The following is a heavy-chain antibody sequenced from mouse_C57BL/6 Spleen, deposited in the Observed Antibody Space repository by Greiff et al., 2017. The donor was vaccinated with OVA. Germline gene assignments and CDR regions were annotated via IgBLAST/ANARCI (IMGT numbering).Heavy chain of an antibody. D-gene: IGHD1-1*01. CDR2: INPSTGGT. CDR1: GYSFTGYY. J-gene: IGHJ2*01. V-gene: IGHV1-42*01. Sequence: EVQLQQSGPELVKPGASVKISCKASGYSFTGYYMNWVKQSPEKSLEWIGEINPSTGGTTYNQKFKAKATLTVDKSSSTAYMQLKSLTSEDAAVYYCARSYYGSSSYYVDDWGQGTTLTVSS. CDR3: ARSYYGSSSYYVDD.